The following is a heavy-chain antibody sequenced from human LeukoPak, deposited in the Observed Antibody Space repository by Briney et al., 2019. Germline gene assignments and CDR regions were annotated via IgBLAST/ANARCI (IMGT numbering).Heavy chain of an antibody. D-gene: IGHD2-15*01. Sequence: GGSLRLSCAASGFTFSSYGMYWVRQAPGTGLVWVSRISSDGSTTTYADSVRGRFTISRDNAKNTLYLQMDSLRAEDTAVYYCARSGYCSGGSCYPMVDYWGQGTLVTVSS. J-gene: IGHJ4*02. CDR3: ARSGYCSGGSCYPMVDY. CDR1: GFTFSSYG. CDR2: ISSDGSTT. V-gene: IGHV3-74*01.